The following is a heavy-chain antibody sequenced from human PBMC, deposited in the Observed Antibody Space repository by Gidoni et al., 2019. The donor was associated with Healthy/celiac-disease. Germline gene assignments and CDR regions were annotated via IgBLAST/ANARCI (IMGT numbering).Heavy chain of an antibody. CDR1: GGSFSGYY. CDR3: ASLGAYCGGDCYSPWGMDV. D-gene: IGHD2-21*02. Sequence: QVQLQQWGAGLLKPSAPLSLTCAVYGGSFSGYYWSWIRQPPGKGLEWIGEINHSGSTNYNPSLKSRVTISVDTSKNQFSLKLSSVTAADTAVYYCASLGAYCGGDCYSPWGMDVWGQGTTVTVSS. V-gene: IGHV4-34*01. J-gene: IGHJ6*02. CDR2: INHSGST.